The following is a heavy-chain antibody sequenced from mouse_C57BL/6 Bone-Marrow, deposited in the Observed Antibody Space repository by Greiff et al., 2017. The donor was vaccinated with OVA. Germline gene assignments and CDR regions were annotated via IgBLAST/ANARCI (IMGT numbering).Heavy chain of an antibody. CDR3: ALYDGYYDFDD. V-gene: IGHV1-81*01. Sequence: VQLQQSGAELARPGASVKLSCKASGYTFTSYGISWVKQRTGQGLEWIGEIYPRSGNTYYNEKFKGKATLTADKSSSTAYMELRRLTSEDSAVYFCALYDGYYDFDDWGQGTTLTVSS. CDR2: IYPRSGNT. D-gene: IGHD2-3*01. J-gene: IGHJ2*01. CDR1: GYTFTSYG.